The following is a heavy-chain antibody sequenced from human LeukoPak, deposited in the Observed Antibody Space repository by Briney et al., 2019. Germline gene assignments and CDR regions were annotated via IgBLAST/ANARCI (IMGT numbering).Heavy chain of an antibody. CDR3: ARRDTIIVAHDY. CDR2: INYSGST. V-gene: IGHV4-59*08. Sequence: PSETLSLTCTVPGGSISSYYWSWIRQPPGKGLEWIGYINYSGSTKYNSSLKSRVTISADTSKNQFSLKLSSVTAADTAVYNCARRDTIIVAHDYWGQGTLVTVSS. D-gene: IGHD3-22*01. J-gene: IGHJ4*02. CDR1: GGSISSYY.